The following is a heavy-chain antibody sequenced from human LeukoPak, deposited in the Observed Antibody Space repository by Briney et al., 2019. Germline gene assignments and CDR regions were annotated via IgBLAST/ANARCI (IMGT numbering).Heavy chain of an antibody. J-gene: IGHJ4*02. V-gene: IGHV3-30*18. Sequence: PGGSLRLSCAASGFTFSSYGMHWVRQAPGKGLEWVAVISYDGSNKYYADSVKGRFTISRDNSKNTLYLQMNSLRAEDTAVYYCAKAWGQWLVRWYFDYWGQGTLVTVSS. CDR3: AKAWGQWLVRWYFDY. CDR1: GFTFSSYG. CDR2: ISYDGSNK. D-gene: IGHD6-19*01.